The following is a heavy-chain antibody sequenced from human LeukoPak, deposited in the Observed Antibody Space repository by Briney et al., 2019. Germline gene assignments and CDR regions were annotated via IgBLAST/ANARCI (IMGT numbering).Heavy chain of an antibody. D-gene: IGHD2-2*01. Sequence: SETLSLTCTVSGGSISSGSYYWRWIRQPAGKGLEWIVRIYTSGSTNYNPSLKSRVTISVDTSKNQFSLKLSSVTAAVTAVYYCARAPDWYFDLWGRGTLVTVSS. J-gene: IGHJ2*01. CDR1: GGSISSGSYY. V-gene: IGHV4-61*02. CDR2: IYTSGST. CDR3: ARAPDWYFDL.